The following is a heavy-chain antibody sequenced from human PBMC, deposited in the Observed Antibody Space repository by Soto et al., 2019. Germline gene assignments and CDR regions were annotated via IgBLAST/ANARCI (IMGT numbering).Heavy chain of an antibody. J-gene: IGHJ5*02. CDR3: ARGPKADIVVVPAARSENWFDP. CDR2: INHSGST. CDR1: GGSFSGYY. V-gene: IGHV4-34*01. D-gene: IGHD2-2*01. Sequence: QVQLQQWGAGLLKPSETLSLTCDVYGGSFSGYYWSWIRQPPGKGLEWIGEINHSGSTNYNPSLNSRATISVDTSKNQFSLKRGSVSAADTAVYYCARGPKADIVVVPAARSENWFDPWGQGTLVTVSS.